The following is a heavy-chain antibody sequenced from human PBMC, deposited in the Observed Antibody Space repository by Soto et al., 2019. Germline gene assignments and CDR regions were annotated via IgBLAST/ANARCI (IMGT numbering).Heavy chain of an antibody. CDR2: IKSDGTGT. J-gene: IGHJ6*02. CDR3: ARDRKRRIFGVVKETYGLDV. V-gene: IGHV3-74*03. D-gene: IGHD3-3*01. CDR1: GFTFSVYW. Sequence: EEQLVESGGGVVQPGGSLRLSCAASGFTFSVYWMNWVRQVPGKGLMWVSRIKSDGTGTTYADSVKGRFTMSRDNAKNTLYLQMNSLRGEDTAVYYCARDRKRRIFGVVKETYGLDVWGQGTTVIVSS.